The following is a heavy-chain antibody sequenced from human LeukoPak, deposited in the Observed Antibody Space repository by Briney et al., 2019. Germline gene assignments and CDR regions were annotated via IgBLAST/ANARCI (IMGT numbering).Heavy chain of an antibody. J-gene: IGHJ4*02. D-gene: IGHD3-22*01. CDR1: GGSFSGYY. V-gene: IGHV4-34*01. CDR2: INHSGST. CDR3: AKDRGYYDSSGYYYAPTGG. Sequence: SETLSLTCAVYGGSFSGYYWSWIRQPPGKGLEWIGEINHSGSTNYNPSLKSRVTISVDTSKNQFSLKLSSVTAADTAVYYCAKDRGYYDSSGYYYAPTGGWGQGTLVTVSS.